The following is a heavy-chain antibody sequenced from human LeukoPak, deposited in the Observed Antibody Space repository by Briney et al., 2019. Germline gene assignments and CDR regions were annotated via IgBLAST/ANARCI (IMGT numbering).Heavy chain of an antibody. J-gene: IGHJ4*02. CDR2: ISYDGSNK. V-gene: IGHV3-30-3*01. CDR3: ARDLFKDYDILTGLDY. CDR1: GFTFSCYA. D-gene: IGHD3-9*01. Sequence: GGSLRLSCAASGFTFSCYAMHWVRQAPGKGLEWVAVISYDGSNKYYADSVKGRFTISRDNSKNTLYLQMNSLRAEDTAVYYCARDLFKDYDILTGLDYWGQGTLVTVSS.